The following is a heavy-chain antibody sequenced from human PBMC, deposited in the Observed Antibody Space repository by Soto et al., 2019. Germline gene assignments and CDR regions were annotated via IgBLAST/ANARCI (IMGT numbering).Heavy chain of an antibody. CDR2: IIPILGIA. Sequence: QVQLVQSGAEVKKPGSSVKVSCKASGGTFSSYTISWVRQAPGQGLEWMGRIIPILGIANYAQKFQGRVTITADKSTSTAYMELSSLRSEDTAVYYCASADGYRLRRGRREYFQHWGQGTLVTVSS. J-gene: IGHJ1*01. D-gene: IGHD5-12*01. CDR1: GGTFSSYT. V-gene: IGHV1-69*02. CDR3: ASADGYRLRRGRREYFQH.